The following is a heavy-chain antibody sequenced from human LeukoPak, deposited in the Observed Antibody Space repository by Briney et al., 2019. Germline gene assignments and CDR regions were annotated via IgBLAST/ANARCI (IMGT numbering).Heavy chain of an antibody. V-gene: IGHV1-46*03. CDR2: INPNGGNT. CDR1: GYTFTNYY. CDR3: AGATRRGDWFDP. Sequence: ASVKVSCKASGYTFTNYYIHWVRQAPGQGLEWVGLINPNGGNTGYAQRFQGRVTVTTDTSTSTVFMELNSLQSEDTAVYYCAGATRRGDWFDPWGQGTLVTVSS. J-gene: IGHJ5*02. D-gene: IGHD6-6*01.